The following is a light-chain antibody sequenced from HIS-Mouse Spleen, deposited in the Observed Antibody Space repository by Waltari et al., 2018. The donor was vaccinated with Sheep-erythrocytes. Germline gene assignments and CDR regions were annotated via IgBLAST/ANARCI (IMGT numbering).Light chain of an antibody. J-gene: IGLJ2*01. V-gene: IGLV4-69*01. Sequence: QLVLTQSPSASASLGASVKLTCTLSSGHSSYAIAWHQQQPEKGPRYLMKLNSDGSHSKGAGIPDCFSGSSAGAERYLTISSLQSEDEADYYCQTWGTGIHVVFGGGTKLTVL. CDR1: SGHSSYA. CDR3: QTWGTGIHVV. CDR2: LNSDGSH.